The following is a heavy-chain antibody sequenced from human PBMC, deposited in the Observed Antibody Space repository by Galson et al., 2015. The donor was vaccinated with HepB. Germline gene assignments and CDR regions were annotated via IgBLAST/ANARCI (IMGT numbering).Heavy chain of an antibody. Sequence: SLRLSCAVSGFTFSGSSMNWVRQAPGKGLEWVAVISYDGSNKYYADSVKGRFTIPRDNSKNTLYLQMNSLRAEDKGVYYCVRDTGGYSSSWIFDYWGRGTLVTVSS. CDR1: GFTFSGSS. V-gene: IGHV3-30*04. J-gene: IGHJ4*02. CDR2: ISYDGSNK. CDR3: VRDTGGYSSSWIFDY. D-gene: IGHD6-13*01.